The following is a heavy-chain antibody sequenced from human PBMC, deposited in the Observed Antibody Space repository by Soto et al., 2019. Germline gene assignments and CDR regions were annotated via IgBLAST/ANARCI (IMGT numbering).Heavy chain of an antibody. CDR3: ARGIIVLSPYYYMDV. CDR2: IVVGSGNT. CDR1: GFTFTSSA. Sequence: SVKVSCKASGFTFTSSAVQWVRQARGQRLEWIGWIVVGSGNTNYAQKFQERVTITRDMSTSTAYMELKSLRPDDTAVYYCARGIIVLSPYYYMDVWGKGTSVTVSS. V-gene: IGHV1-58*01. D-gene: IGHD2-8*01. J-gene: IGHJ6*03.